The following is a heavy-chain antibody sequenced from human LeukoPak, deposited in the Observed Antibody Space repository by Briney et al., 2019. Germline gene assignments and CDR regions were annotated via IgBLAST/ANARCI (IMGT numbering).Heavy chain of an antibody. V-gene: IGHV1-2*06. J-gene: IGHJ6*03. D-gene: IGHD2-15*01. CDR2: INPNSGGT. CDR1: GYTFTGYY. CDR3: AREHDCSGGSCYSYYYMDV. Sequence: GASVKVSCKASGYTFTGYYMHWVRQAPGQGLEWMGRINPNSGGTNYAQKFRGRVTMTRDTSISTAYMELSRLRSDDTAVYYCAREHDCSGGSCYSYYYMDVWGKGTTVTVSS.